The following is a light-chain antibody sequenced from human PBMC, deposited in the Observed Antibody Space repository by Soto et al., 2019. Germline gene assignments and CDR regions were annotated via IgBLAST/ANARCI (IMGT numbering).Light chain of an antibody. CDR1: QSVNIY. CDR2: DLS. CDR3: QPRSSWPVT. V-gene: IGKV3-11*01. J-gene: IGKJ4*01. Sequence: EIVWTQAPATLALSPGERATLSCRASQSVNIYLVWYQQRPGQAPRLLIYDLSNRAPGIPDRFSGSGSGKPFTLPISSLEPEEFAVYYCQPRSSWPVTFGGGTKVEIK.